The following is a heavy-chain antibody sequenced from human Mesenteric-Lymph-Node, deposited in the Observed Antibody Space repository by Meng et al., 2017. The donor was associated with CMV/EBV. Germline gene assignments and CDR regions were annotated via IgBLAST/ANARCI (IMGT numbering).Heavy chain of an antibody. V-gene: IGHV4-39*07. Sequence: GSLRLSCTVSGGSISSSSYYWGWIRQPPGKGLEWIGSIYYSGSTYYNPSLKSRVTISVDTSKNQFSLKLGSVTAADTAVYYCARGRVYCSSTSCYYGGAFDIWGQGTMVTVSS. J-gene: IGHJ3*02. D-gene: IGHD2-2*01. CDR3: ARGRVYCSSTSCYYGGAFDI. CDR2: IYYSGST. CDR1: GGSISSSSYY.